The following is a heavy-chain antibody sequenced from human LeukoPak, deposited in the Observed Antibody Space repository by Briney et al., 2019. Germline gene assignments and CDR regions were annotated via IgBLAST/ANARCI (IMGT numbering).Heavy chain of an antibody. CDR1: GFTLSSYW. V-gene: IGHV3-74*01. D-gene: IGHD2/OR15-2a*01. J-gene: IGHJ6*02. CDR3: ARGLLEENSVGLDV. Sequence: PGGSLRLSCAVSGFTLSSYWMYWVRQAPGKGLVWVSRINSDGSRTNYADSVKGRFTISRDNAKNTLYVQMNSLRAEDTAVYYCARGLLEENSVGLDVWGQGTTVTVSS. CDR2: INSDGSRT.